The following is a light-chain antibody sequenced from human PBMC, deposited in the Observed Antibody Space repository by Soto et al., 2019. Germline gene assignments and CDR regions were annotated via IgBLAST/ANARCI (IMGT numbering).Light chain of an antibody. CDR1: SSDVGDYYY. CDR3: SSYTSSSTLI. CDR2: GVT. V-gene: IGLV2-14*01. J-gene: IGLJ2*01. Sequence: QSALTQPASXXXXPGQSITISCSGTSSDVGDYYYVSWYQQHPGKAPKLLIYGVTDRPSGVSHRFSGSRSDSTASLTISGLQAEDEADYYCSSYTSSSTLIFGGGTKLTVL.